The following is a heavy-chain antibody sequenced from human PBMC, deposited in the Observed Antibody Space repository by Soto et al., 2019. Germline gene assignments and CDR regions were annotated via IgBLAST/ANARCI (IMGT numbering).Heavy chain of an antibody. J-gene: IGHJ6*02. V-gene: IGHV1-8*01. CDR3: ARSKYYDFWSGCYAYYYYGMDV. D-gene: IGHD3-3*01. Sequence: ASVKVSCKASGYTFTSYDINWVRQATGQGLEWMGWMNPNSGNTGYAQQFQGRVIMTRNTSISTAYMELSSLRSEDTAVYYCARSKYYDFWSGCYAYYYYGMDVWGQGTTVTVSS. CDR2: MNPNSGNT. CDR1: GYTFTSYD.